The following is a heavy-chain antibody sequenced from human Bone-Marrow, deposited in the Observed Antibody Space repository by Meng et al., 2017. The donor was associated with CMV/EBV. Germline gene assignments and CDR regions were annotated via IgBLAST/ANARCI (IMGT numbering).Heavy chain of an antibody. V-gene: IGHV1-69*10. CDR2: IIPILGIA. D-gene: IGHD2-2*01. CDR1: GGTFSSYA. Sequence: SVKVSCKASGGTFSSYAISWVRQAPGQGLEWMGGIIPILGIANYAQKFQGRVSITADKSTSTAYMELSSLRSEDTAVYYCARDLLYCSCTCGYLSYYYGMDVWGQGTTVTVSS. CDR3: ARDLLYCSCTCGYLSYYYGMDV. J-gene: IGHJ6*02.